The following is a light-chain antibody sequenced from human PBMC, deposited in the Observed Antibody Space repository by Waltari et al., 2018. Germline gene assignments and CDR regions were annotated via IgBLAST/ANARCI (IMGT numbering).Light chain of an antibody. J-gene: IGLJ3*02. V-gene: IGLV2-14*03. CDR2: DVT. CDR1: SSDVGVYNY. Sequence: QPALTQPASVSGSPGQSITISCTGTSSDVGVYNYVSWYQQHPGKAPKLMIYDVTYRPSGVSNRFAGSKSCNTASLTVSGVQAEDEADYYCSSYTSSGTLDWVFGGGTKLTVL. CDR3: SSYTSSGTLDWV.